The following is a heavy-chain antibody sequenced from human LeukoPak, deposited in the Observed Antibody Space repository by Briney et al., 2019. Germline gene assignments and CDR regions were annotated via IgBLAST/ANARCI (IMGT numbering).Heavy chain of an antibody. Sequence: ASVKVSCKASGYTFTSYVMHWVRQAPGQRLEWMGWINAGNGNTVYSQKFQGRVTITRDTSASTAYMELSSLTSKDTAVYYCARAPTVLIDYWGQGTLVTVSS. J-gene: IGHJ4*02. CDR2: INAGNGNT. D-gene: IGHD4-23*01. CDR1: GYTFTSYV. CDR3: ARAPTVLIDY. V-gene: IGHV1-3*01.